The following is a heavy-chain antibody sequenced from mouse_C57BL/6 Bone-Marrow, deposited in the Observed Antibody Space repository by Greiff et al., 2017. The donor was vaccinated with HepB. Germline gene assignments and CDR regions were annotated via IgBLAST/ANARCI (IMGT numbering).Heavy chain of an antibody. J-gene: IGHJ3*01. Sequence: LQESGAELARPGASVKLSCKASGYTFTSYGISWVKQRTGQGLEWIGEIYPRSGNTYYNEKFKGKATLTADKSSSTAYMELRSLTSEDSAVYFCARDGYYKDWFAYWGQGTLVTVSA. CDR2: IYPRSGNT. V-gene: IGHV1-81*01. D-gene: IGHD2-3*01. CDR3: ARDGYYKDWFAY. CDR1: GYTFTSYG.